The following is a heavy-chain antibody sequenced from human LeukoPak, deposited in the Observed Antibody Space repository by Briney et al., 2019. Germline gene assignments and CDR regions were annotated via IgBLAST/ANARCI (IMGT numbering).Heavy chain of an antibody. D-gene: IGHD2-15*01. CDR1: GFTFSSYG. CDR2: IRYDGSNK. CDR3: AKDIEQAAYEYFAY. V-gene: IGHV3-30*02. Sequence: GGSLRLSCAASGFTFSSYGMHWVRQAPGKGLEWVAFIRYDGSNKYYADSVKGRFTISRDNSKNTLYLQMNSLRAEDTAVYYCAKDIEQAAYEYFAYWGQRTLVTVSS. J-gene: IGHJ4*02.